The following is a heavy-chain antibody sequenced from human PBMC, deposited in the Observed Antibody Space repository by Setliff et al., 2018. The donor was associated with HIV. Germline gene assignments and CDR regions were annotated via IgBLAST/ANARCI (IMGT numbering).Heavy chain of an antibody. CDR1: GGSISSSGYY. D-gene: IGHD1-20*01. V-gene: IGHV4-39*01. Sequence: SETLSLTCTVSGGSISSSGYYWGWIRQPPGKGLEWIGSIYHSGSTYYNPSLKSRVTISVDTSKNQFSLKLSSVTAADTAVYYCARQYNRQYGMDVWGQGTTVTVSS. CDR3: ARQYNRQYGMDV. J-gene: IGHJ6*02. CDR2: IYHSGST.